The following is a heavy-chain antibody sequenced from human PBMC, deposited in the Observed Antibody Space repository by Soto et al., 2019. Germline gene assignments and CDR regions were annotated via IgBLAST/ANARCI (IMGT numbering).Heavy chain of an antibody. CDR3: ASARATIAAAAIFDC. Sequence: QVQLQESGPGLVKPSGTLSLTCAVSGGSISTSNWWSWVRQPPGKGLEWIGEVYRTGSTNYNPSLESRVRVSVDKSTYQFSLKLTSVTAAATAVYYCASARATIAAAAIFDCWGQGTLVTVSS. CDR2: VYRTGST. D-gene: IGHD6-13*01. V-gene: IGHV4-4*02. CDR1: GGSISTSNW. J-gene: IGHJ4*02.